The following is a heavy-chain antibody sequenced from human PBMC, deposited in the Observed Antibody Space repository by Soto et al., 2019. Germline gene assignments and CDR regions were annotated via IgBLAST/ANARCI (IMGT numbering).Heavy chain of an antibody. Sequence: GGSLRLSCAASGFTFSNAWMSWVRQAPGKGLEWVGRIKSKTDGGTTDYAAPVKGRFTISRDDSKNTLYLQMNSLKTEDTAVYYCTTHRIVATISSDWFGPWGQGTLVTVSS. J-gene: IGHJ5*02. V-gene: IGHV3-15*01. CDR1: GFTFSNAW. CDR3: TTHRIVATISSDWFGP. CDR2: IKSKTDGGTT. D-gene: IGHD5-12*01.